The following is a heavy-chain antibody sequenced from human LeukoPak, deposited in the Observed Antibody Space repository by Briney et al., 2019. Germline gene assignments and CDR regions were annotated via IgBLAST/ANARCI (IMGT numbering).Heavy chain of an antibody. Sequence: ASVKVSCKASGYTFTSYYMHWVRQAPGQGLEWMGIINPSGGSTSYAQKFQGRVTMTRDTSTSTVYMELSSLRSEDTAVYYCARGRRYYYDSSGYSEANWFDPWGQGTLVTVSS. CDR1: GYTFTSYY. J-gene: IGHJ5*02. CDR2: INPSGGST. V-gene: IGHV1-46*01. D-gene: IGHD3-22*01. CDR3: ARGRRYYYDSSGYSEANWFDP.